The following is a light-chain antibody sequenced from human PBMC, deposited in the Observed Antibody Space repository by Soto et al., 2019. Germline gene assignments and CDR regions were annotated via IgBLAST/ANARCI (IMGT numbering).Light chain of an antibody. CDR1: SSDVGTDNY. CDR3: SSYAGSYSFFYV. CDR2: DVS. J-gene: IGLJ1*01. V-gene: IGLV2-11*01. Sequence: QSALAQPRSVSGSPGQSVAISCTGTSSDVGTDNYVSWYQQHPGKAPKLMMYDVSKRPSGVPDRFSGSKSGNTASLTISGLQAEDEADYYCSSYAGSYSFFYVFGTGTKLTVL.